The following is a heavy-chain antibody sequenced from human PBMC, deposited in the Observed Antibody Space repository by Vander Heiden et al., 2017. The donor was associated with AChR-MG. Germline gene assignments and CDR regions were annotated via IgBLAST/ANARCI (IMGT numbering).Heavy chain of an antibody. Sequence: EVQLLESGGGLVQPGGSLRLSCAASGFTFSSYAMSWVRQAPGKGLEWVSAISGSGGRTYYADSVKGRFTISRDNSKNTLYMQMNRMRAEDTAVYYCAKDLTAAAGTREVRNWGQGTLVTVSS. CDR1: GFTFSSYA. V-gene: IGHV3-23*01. D-gene: IGHD6-13*01. CDR2: ISGSGGRT. CDR3: AKDLTAAAGTREVRN. J-gene: IGHJ4*02.